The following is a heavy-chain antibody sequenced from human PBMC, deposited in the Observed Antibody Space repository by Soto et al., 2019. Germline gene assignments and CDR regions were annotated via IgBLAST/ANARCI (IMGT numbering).Heavy chain of an antibody. J-gene: IGHJ4*02. CDR2: IYYSGST. V-gene: IGHV4-39*01. D-gene: IGHD2-15*01. CDR1: GGSISSSSYY. CDR3: ARHTPPISNSDN. Sequence: QLQLQESGPGLVKPSETLSLTCTVSGGSISSSSYYWGWIRQPPGKGLGWIGSIYYSGSTYYNPSLKSRVTISVDTSTNQFSLKLSSVTAADTAVYYCARHTPPISNSDNWGQGTLVTDSS.